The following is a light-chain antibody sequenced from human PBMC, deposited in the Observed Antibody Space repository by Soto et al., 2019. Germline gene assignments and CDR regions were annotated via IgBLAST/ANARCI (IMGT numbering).Light chain of an antibody. Sequence: DIVMTQSPDSLAVSLGERATINCKSSQSVLYSSNNKNYLAWYQQKPGQPPKLLIYWASTRESGIPDRFSGSGSWPDFTLTISSLQAEDVAVYYCQQYYSTPYTFGQGTKLEIK. J-gene: IGKJ2*01. V-gene: IGKV4-1*01. CDR3: QQYYSTPYT. CDR2: WAS. CDR1: QSVLYSSNNKNY.